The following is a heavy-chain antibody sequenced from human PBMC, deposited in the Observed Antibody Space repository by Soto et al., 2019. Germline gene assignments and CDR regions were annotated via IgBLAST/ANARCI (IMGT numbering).Heavy chain of an antibody. CDR3: AGLVVAATLNHYYYGMDV. Sequence: SVKVSCKASVYTLTRYDINLVRQATGQGLEWMGWMNPNSGNTGYAQKFQGRVTMTRNTSISTAYMELRSLRSEDTAVYYCAGLVVAATLNHYYYGMDVWGQGTTVTVSS. CDR1: VYTLTRYD. CDR2: MNPNSGNT. D-gene: IGHD2-15*01. V-gene: IGHV1-8*01. J-gene: IGHJ6*02.